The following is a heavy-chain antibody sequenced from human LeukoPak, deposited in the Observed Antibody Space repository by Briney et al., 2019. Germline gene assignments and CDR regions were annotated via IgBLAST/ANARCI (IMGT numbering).Heavy chain of an antibody. D-gene: IGHD3-22*01. CDR3: ARVASDYYDSSVSDAFDI. CDR2: INPNSGGT. Sequence: ASVKVSCKASGYTFTGYYIHWVRQAPGQGLEWMGWINPNSGGTNYAQKFQGWVTMTRDTSISTAYMELSRLRSDDTAVYYCARVASDYYDSSVSDAFDIWGQGTMVTVSS. CDR1: GYTFTGYY. V-gene: IGHV1-2*04. J-gene: IGHJ3*02.